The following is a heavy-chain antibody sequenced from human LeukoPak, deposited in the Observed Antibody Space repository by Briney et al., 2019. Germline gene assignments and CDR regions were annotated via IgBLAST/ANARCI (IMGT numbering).Heavy chain of an antibody. J-gene: IGHJ4*02. CDR2: INPNSGGT. Sequence: GASVKVSCKASGYTFTGYYMHWVRQAPGQGLEWMGWINPNSGGTNYAQKFQGRVTMTRDTSISTAYMEPSRLRSDDTAVYYCARGVMTTVTFPFGYWGQGTLVTVSS. CDR1: GYTFTGYY. D-gene: IGHD4-17*01. V-gene: IGHV1-2*02. CDR3: ARGVMTTVTFPFGY.